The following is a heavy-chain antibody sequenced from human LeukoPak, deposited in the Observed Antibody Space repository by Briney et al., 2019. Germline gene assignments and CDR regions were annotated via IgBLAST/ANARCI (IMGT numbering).Heavy chain of an antibody. Sequence: GGSLRLACAASGFSFNIYWMTWVRQAPGKGLEWVANINEDGSEKYYLDSVEGRFTISRDNARNSLFLQMNSLRVEGTAVYYCTKGGHVDDWGQGIQVTVTS. CDR3: TKGGHVDD. D-gene: IGHD2-8*01. CDR2: INEDGSEK. J-gene: IGHJ4*02. CDR1: GFSFNIYW. V-gene: IGHV3-7*01.